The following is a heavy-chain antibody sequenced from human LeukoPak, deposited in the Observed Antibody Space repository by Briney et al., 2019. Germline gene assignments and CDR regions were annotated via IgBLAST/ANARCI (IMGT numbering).Heavy chain of an antibody. J-gene: IGHJ5*02. Sequence: GGSLRLSCAASGFTVSSNYMSWVRQAPGKGLGWVSYISSSGSTIYYADSVKGRFTISRDNAKNSLYLQMNSLRAEDTAVYYCARVEYSGSYYDWFDPWGQGTLVTVSS. CDR2: ISSSGSTI. CDR3: ARVEYSGSYYDWFDP. D-gene: IGHD1-26*01. CDR1: GFTVSSNY. V-gene: IGHV3-11*04.